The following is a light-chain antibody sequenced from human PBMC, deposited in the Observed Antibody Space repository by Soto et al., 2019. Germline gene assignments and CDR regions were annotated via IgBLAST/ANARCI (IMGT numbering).Light chain of an antibody. CDR2: SNN. Sequence: QSVLTQPPSASGAPGQRVTISCSGSSSKIGSNTVNWYQQLPGTAPKLLIYSNNQRPSGVPDRFSGSKSGTSASLAISGLQSEDEADYYCAAWDDSLNGLVFGTGTKVTVL. J-gene: IGLJ1*01. V-gene: IGLV1-44*01. CDR3: AAWDDSLNGLV. CDR1: SSKIGSNT.